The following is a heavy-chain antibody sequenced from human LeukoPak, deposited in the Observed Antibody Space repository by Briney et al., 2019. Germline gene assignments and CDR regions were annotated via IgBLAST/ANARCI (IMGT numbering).Heavy chain of an antibody. J-gene: IGHJ6*02. Sequence: GGSLRLSCAASGFIFSNYGMHWVRQAPGKGLEWVAVIAYDGSNKYYADSVKGRFTISRDNSKNTLYLQMNSLRAEDTAVYYCARDGDYGDYNYYYYGMDVWGQGTTVTVSS. CDR3: ARDGDYGDYNYYYYGMDV. D-gene: IGHD4-17*01. V-gene: IGHV3-30*03. CDR2: IAYDGSNK. CDR1: GFIFSNYG.